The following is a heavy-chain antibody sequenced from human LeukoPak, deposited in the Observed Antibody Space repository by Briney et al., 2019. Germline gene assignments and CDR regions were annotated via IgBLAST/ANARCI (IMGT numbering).Heavy chain of an antibody. D-gene: IGHD3-3*01. CDR3: AILTIFGVLYGMDV. Sequence: WASVKVSRKASGYTFTSYDINWVQQATGQGLEWMGWMNPNSGNTGYAQKFQGRVTMTRNTSISTAYMELSSLRSEDTAVYYCAILTIFGVLYGMDVWGQGTTVTVSS. V-gene: IGHV1-8*01. CDR1: GYTFTSYD. CDR2: MNPNSGNT. J-gene: IGHJ6*02.